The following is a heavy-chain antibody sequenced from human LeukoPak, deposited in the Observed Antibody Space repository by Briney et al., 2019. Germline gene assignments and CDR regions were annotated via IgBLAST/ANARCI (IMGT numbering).Heavy chain of an antibody. CDR2: IGTAGEI. V-gene: IGHV3-13*01. Sequence: GGSLRLSCAASGFTFSSYGMHWVRQATGKGLEWVSGIGTAGEIYYPGSVKGRFTISRENAKNSLYLQMNSLRAGDTAVYYCARAAYSSTWYSRYFDLWGRGTLVTVSS. CDR1: GFTFSSYG. J-gene: IGHJ2*01. D-gene: IGHD6-13*01. CDR3: ARAAYSSTWYSRYFDL.